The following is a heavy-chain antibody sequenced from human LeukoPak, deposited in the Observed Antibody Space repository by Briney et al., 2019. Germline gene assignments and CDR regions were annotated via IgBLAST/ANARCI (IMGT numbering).Heavy chain of an antibody. CDR1: GFTSSSYW. D-gene: IGHD3-9*01. Sequence: GGSLRLSCVASGFTSSSYWMHWVRQDPRKGLVWVSRISGGGRNINYADSVRGRFTISRDNAKNTLYLQMNTLRVEDTAVYYCTRDLMDYDVSTGLHHYYMDVWGQGTTVTVSS. CDR2: ISGGGRNI. V-gene: IGHV3-74*01. J-gene: IGHJ6*02. CDR3: TRDLMDYDVSTGLHHYYMDV.